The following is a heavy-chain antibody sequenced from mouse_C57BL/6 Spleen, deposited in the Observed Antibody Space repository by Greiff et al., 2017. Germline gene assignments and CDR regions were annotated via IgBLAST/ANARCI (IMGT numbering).Heavy chain of an antibody. D-gene: IGHD2-3*01. Sequence: EVQLQQSGPGLVKPSQSLSLTCSVTGYSITSGYYWNWIRQFPGNKLEWMGYISYDGSNNYNPSLKNRISITRDTSKNQFFLKLNSVTTEDTATYYCARGWKDFDYWRQGTTLTVSS. CDR3: ARGWKDFDY. CDR1: GYSITSGYY. CDR2: ISYDGSN. J-gene: IGHJ2*01. V-gene: IGHV3-6*01.